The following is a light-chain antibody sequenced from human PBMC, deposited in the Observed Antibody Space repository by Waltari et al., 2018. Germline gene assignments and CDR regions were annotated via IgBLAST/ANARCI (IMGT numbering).Light chain of an antibody. V-gene: IGLV2-14*03. CDR2: DVS. CDR3: SSYTSSSTLV. Sequence: QSALTQPASVSGSPGQSITISCTGTSSDVGGYNYVYWYQQHPGKAPKLMIYDVSNRPSGGSNRFSGSKSGNTASLTISGLQAEDEADYYCSSYTSSSTLVFGGGTKLTVL. CDR1: SSDVGGYNY. J-gene: IGLJ2*01.